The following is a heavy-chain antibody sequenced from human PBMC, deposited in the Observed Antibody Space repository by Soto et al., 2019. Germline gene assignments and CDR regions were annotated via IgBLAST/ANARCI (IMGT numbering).Heavy chain of an antibody. J-gene: IGHJ5*02. V-gene: IGHV1-18*01. CDR1: GYTFTNYG. D-gene: IGHD3-10*01. Sequence: GASVKVSCKASGYTFTNYGISWVRQAPGQGFEWMGWINTCNGNTNHAQKLQGRVTMTTDTSTSTAYMELRSLRSDDTAVYYCARGVGSGTYYNQYNWFDPWGQGTLVTVSS. CDR2: INTCNGNT. CDR3: ARGVGSGTYYNQYNWFDP.